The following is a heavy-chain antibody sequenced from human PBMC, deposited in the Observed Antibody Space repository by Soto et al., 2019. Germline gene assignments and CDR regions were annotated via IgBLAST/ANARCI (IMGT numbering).Heavy chain of an antibody. J-gene: IGHJ4*02. D-gene: IGHD3-22*01. CDR1: GFTFSSYW. CDR3: ARDHRGYYYDSSGYSLDY. V-gene: IGHV3-7*05. CDR2: IKQDGSEK. Sequence: GGSLRLSCAASGFTFSSYWMSWVRQAPGKGLEWVANIKQDGSEKYYVDSVKGRFTISRDNAKNSLYLQMNSLRAEDTAVYYCARDHRGYYYDSSGYSLDYWGQGTLVTVSS.